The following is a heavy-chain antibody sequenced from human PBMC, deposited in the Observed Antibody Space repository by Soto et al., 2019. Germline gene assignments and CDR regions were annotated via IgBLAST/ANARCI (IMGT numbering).Heavy chain of an antibody. CDR1: GGSISRYY. J-gene: IGHJ5*02. CDR2: AYYSGDT. D-gene: IGHD2-8*01. Sequence: SETLSLTCSVSGGSISRYYWSWIRQPPGKGLEWIGYAYYSGDTGYNPSLKSRVTMAVDTSKDQVSLKLSSVTAADTAVYYCARDRSTYGGGGTGEVKENWFDPWGQGALVTVSS. CDR3: ARDRSTYGGGGTGEVKENWFDP. V-gene: IGHV4-59*01.